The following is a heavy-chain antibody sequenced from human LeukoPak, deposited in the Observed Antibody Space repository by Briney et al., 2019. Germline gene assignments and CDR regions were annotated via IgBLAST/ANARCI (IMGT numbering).Heavy chain of an antibody. CDR3: ARDGVAAGGYWYFDL. V-gene: IGHV3-21*01. Sequence: GWSLRLSCAASGFTFSSYSMNWVRQAPGKGLEWVSSISSSSSYIYYADSVKGRFTISRDNAKNSLYLQMNSLRAEDTAVYYCARDGVAAGGYWYFDLWGRGTLVTVSS. CDR2: ISSSSSYI. D-gene: IGHD2-15*01. CDR1: GFTFSSYS. J-gene: IGHJ2*01.